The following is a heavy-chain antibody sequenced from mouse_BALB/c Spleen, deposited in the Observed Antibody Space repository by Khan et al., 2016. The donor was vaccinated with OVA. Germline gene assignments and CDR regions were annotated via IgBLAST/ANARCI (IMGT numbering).Heavy chain of an antibody. D-gene: IGHD2-2*01. CDR3: AKGDYGYAWFAY. CDR2: IWGAGST. CDR1: GFSLTGYG. J-gene: IGHJ3*01. Sequence: QVQLKESGPGLVAPSQSLSITCTVSGFSLTGYGVNWVRQPPGKGLEWLGVIWGAGSTNYYSVLKSRLSIRQDNSKSQVFLKLNSLQIDDTATYYCAKGDYGYAWFAYWGQGTLVTVSA. V-gene: IGHV2-3*01.